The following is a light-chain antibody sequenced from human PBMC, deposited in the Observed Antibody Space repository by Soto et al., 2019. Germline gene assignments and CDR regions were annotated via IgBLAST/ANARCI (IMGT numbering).Light chain of an antibody. V-gene: IGLV7-43*01. CDR2: STT. CDR1: TGAVTSAYY. CDR3: LLYYGGARV. J-gene: IGLJ2*01. Sequence: QTVVTQEPSLTVSPGGTVTLTCASSTGAVTSAYYPTWFQQKPGQAPRALIYSTTYKHSWTPARFSGSLLGGRAALTLSGVQPEDEAEYYCLLYYGGARVFGGGTKLTVL.